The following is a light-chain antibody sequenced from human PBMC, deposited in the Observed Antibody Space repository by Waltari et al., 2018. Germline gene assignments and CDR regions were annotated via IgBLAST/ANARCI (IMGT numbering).Light chain of an antibody. CDR3: QQRSKWPLT. CDR2: DAS. Sequence: EIVLTQSPATLSLSPGEGATLSCRASESVSSYLAWYQQKPGQAPRLLIYDASNRATGIPARFSGSGSGTDFTLTISSLEPEDLAVYYCQQRSKWPLTFGGGTKVEIK. V-gene: IGKV3-11*01. J-gene: IGKJ4*01. CDR1: ESVSSY.